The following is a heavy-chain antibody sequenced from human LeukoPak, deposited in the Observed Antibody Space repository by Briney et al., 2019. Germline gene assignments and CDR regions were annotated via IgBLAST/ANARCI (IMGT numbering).Heavy chain of an antibody. CDR3: ARAGIKAPSYDYYYMDV. CDR2: IITIFGTT. J-gene: IGHJ6*03. V-gene: IGHV1-69*13. D-gene: IGHD3-16*01. CDR1: GGTFSSYA. Sequence: ASVKVSCKASGGTFSSYAISWVRQAPGQGLEWMGGIITIFGTTNYAQEFQGRVMITADVSTSTAYMELSSLRSDDTAVYYCARAGIKAPSYDYYYMDVWGKGTTVTVAS.